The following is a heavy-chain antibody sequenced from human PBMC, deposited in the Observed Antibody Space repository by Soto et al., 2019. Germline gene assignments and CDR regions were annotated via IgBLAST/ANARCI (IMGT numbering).Heavy chain of an antibody. D-gene: IGHD4-4*01. J-gene: IGHJ6*02. V-gene: IGHV3-30*03. CDR2: ILHDGSAE. CDR1: GXTFTSYG. Sequence: LRLSFAASGXTFTSYGMHWVRQAPGKGLEWMALILHDGSAEYYADSVKGRFTISRDNSKNTLYLQMNSLRAEDTAVYYCARSRDGYSFYFYYGMDGWGQGTTVTVSS. CDR3: ARSRDGYSFYFYYGMDG.